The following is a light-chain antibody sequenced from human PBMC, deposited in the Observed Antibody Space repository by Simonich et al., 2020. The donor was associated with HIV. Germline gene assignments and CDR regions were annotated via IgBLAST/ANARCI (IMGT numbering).Light chain of an antibody. CDR3: QQYNSYPWT. CDR1: QSISSW. V-gene: IGKV1-5*03. Sequence: DIQMTQSPSTLSASVGNRVTITCRARQSISSWLAWYKQKPGKAPKLLIYKASSLESGVPSRFSGSGSGTEFTLTISSLQPDDFATYYCQQYNSYPWTFGQGTKVEIK. CDR2: KAS. J-gene: IGKJ1*01.